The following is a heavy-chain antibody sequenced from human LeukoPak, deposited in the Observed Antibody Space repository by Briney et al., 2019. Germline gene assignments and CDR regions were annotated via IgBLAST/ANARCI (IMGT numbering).Heavy chain of an antibody. CDR3: AKGRAWIQLWLFDY. V-gene: IGHV3-23*01. CDR2: ISGSGGST. CDR1: GFTFSSYA. D-gene: IGHD5-18*01. J-gene: IGHJ4*02. Sequence: PEGSLRLSCAASGFTFSSYAMSWVRQAPGKGLEWVSAISGSGGSTYYADSVKGRFTISRGNSKNTLYLQMNSLRAEDTAVYYCAKGRAWIQLWLFDYWGQGTLVTVSS.